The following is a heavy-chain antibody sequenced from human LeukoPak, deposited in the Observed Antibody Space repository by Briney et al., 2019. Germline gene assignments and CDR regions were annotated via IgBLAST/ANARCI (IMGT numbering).Heavy chain of an antibody. CDR3: ARDDYRGVTNFDP. CDR1: GGSISPYS. CDR2: ISYTGST. V-gene: IGHV4-59*01. Sequence: SETLSLTCTVSGGSISPYSWSWMRQTPGKGLEWIGYISYTGSTNYNPALKSRVTISVDTSKNQFSLQLTSVTAADTAVYYSARDDYRGVTNFDPWGQGTLVTVSS. D-gene: IGHD3-10*01. J-gene: IGHJ5*02.